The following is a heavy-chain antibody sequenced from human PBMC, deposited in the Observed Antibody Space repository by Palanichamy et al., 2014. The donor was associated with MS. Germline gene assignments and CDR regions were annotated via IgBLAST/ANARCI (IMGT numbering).Heavy chain of an antibody. CDR1: GGTFSSYA. CDR3: ARGGAYYYDSSGYYSRPFDY. V-gene: IGHV1-69*10. CDR2: IIPILGIA. Sequence: QVQLVQSGAEVKKPGSSVKVSCKASGGTFSSYAISWVRQAPGKGLSGWEGIIPILGIANYAQKFQGRVTITADESTSTAYMELSSLRSEDTAVYYCARGGAYYYDSSGYYSRPFDYWGQGTLVTVSS. J-gene: IGHJ4*02. D-gene: IGHD3-22*01.